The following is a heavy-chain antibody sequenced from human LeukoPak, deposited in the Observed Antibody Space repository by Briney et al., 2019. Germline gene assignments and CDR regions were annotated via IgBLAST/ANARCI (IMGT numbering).Heavy chain of an antibody. V-gene: IGHV4-39*07. Sequence: SETLSLTCAVSGASISSSNYYWGWVRQSPGKGLEWIGNIYSSGNTYYNASLKSRVTMYIDTSKNQFSLKLSSVTAADTAVYYCVRGRYSSGWFKDKNWFDPWGQGIPVTVSS. CDR2: IYSSGNT. J-gene: IGHJ5*02. CDR1: GASISSSNYY. CDR3: VRGRYSSGWFKDKNWFDP. D-gene: IGHD6-19*01.